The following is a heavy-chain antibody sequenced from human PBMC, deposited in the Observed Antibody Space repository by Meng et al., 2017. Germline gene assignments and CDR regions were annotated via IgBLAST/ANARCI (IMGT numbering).Heavy chain of an antibody. Sequence: GESLKISCAASGFTFSSYSMNWVRQAPGKGLEWVSSISSSSSYIYYADSVKGRFTISRDNAKNPLYLQMNSLRAEDTAVYYCARVVFGELLAFDYWGQGTLVTVSS. V-gene: IGHV3-21*01. D-gene: IGHD3-10*02. CDR2: ISSSSSYI. CDR3: ARVVFGELLAFDY. J-gene: IGHJ4*02. CDR1: GFTFSSYS.